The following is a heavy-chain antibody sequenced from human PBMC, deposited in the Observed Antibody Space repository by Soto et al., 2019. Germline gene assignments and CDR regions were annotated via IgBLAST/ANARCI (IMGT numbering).Heavy chain of an antibody. D-gene: IGHD5-18*01. Sequence: QVQLVQSGAEVKKPGASVKVSCKASGYTFSSYGFSWVRQAPGQGLEWMGWISAYNGNTNYAQTLQGRVTMTTDTSTSRAYRKQRSLRSDDTAAYYCARTPCGYSYGGGYWGEGTLVTVSS. CDR1: GYTFSSYG. J-gene: IGHJ4*02. CDR3: ARTPCGYSYGGGY. CDR2: ISAYNGNT. V-gene: IGHV1-18*01.